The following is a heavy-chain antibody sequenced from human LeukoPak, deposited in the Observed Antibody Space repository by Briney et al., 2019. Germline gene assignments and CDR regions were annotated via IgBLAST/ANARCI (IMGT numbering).Heavy chain of an antibody. D-gene: IGHD6-13*01. V-gene: IGHV1-18*01. CDR2: ISAYNGNT. CDR1: GYTFTSYG. CDR3: ARDAPGPSILAAAGWFDP. J-gene: IGHJ5*02. Sequence: ASVKVSCKASGYTFTSYGISWVRQAPGQGLEWMGWISAYNGNTNYAQKLQGRVTMTTDTSTSTAYMELRSLRSDDTAVYYCARDAPGPSILAAAGWFDPWGQGTLVTVSS.